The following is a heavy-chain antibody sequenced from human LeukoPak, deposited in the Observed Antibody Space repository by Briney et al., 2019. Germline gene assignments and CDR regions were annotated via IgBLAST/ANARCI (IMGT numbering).Heavy chain of an antibody. CDR3: AGGRDVFRY. V-gene: IGHV3-7*01. J-gene: IGHJ4*02. CDR2: IKQDGSEK. CDR1: GFTFISYW. D-gene: IGHD5-24*01. Sequence: PGGSLSLSCAASGFTFISYWMTWVRQAPGKGLEWVANIKQDGSEKYYVDSVKGRFTISRDNAKNSLYLQMNSLRAEDTALYYCAGGRDVFRYWGQGTLHTVSS.